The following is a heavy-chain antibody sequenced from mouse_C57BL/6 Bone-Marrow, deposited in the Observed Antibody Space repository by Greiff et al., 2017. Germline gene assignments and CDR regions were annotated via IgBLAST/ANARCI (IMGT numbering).Heavy chain of an antibody. Sequence: EVQLQQSGPELVKPGASVKISCKASGYTFTDYYMNWVKQSHGKSLEWIGDINPNNGGTSYNQKFKGKATLTVDKSSSTAYMELRSLTSEDSAVYYCAREGEAIYYYPYDAMDYWGKGTSVTVSS. V-gene: IGHV1-26*01. CDR2: INPNNGGT. J-gene: IGHJ4*01. CDR3: AREGEAIYYYPYDAMDY. D-gene: IGHD1-1*01. CDR1: GYTFTDYY.